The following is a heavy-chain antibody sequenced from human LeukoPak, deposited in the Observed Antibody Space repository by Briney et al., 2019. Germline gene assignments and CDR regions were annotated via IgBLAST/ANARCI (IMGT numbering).Heavy chain of an antibody. Sequence: GRSQRLSCVASGFTFSSFGMHWVRQAPGKGLEWVALIWYDGSNKFYADSVKGRFSVSRDNSKSTLILQMNSLRVDDTAVYYCAKDRSPVVLFDAFDVWGQGTMVTVSS. D-gene: IGHD2-2*01. CDR2: IWYDGSNK. CDR3: AKDRSPVVLFDAFDV. CDR1: GFTFSSFG. J-gene: IGHJ3*01. V-gene: IGHV3-33*06.